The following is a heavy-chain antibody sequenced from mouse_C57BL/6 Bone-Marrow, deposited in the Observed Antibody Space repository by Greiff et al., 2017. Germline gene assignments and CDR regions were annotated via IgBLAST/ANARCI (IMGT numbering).Heavy chain of an antibody. Sequence: EVKLMESGGGLVQPGGSLKLSCAASGFTFSDYYMYWVRQTPEKRLEWVAYISNGGGSTYYPDTVKGRFTISRDNAKNTLYLQMSRLKSEDTAMYYCARHRDYGSSYDYWGQGTTLTVSS. D-gene: IGHD1-1*01. CDR1: GFTFSDYY. CDR2: ISNGGGST. CDR3: ARHRDYGSSYDY. J-gene: IGHJ2*01. V-gene: IGHV5-12*01.